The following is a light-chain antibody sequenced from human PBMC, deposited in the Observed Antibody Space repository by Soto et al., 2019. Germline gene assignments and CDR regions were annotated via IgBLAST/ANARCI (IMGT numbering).Light chain of an antibody. J-gene: IGKJ2*01. CDR1: QSVSRN. CDR3: HRYHAWPPVYT. Sequence: EIVMTQSPATLSVSPGERATLSCRASQSVSRNLAWFQQQAGQARRLLIYGASTRATHIPARFSGSGSGTEYTLTSSSLRSEDFAVYYCHRYHAWPPVYTFGQGPKLEIK. V-gene: IGKV3-15*01. CDR2: GAS.